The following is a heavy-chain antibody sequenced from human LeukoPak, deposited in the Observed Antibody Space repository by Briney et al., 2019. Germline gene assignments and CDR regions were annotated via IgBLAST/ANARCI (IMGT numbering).Heavy chain of an antibody. V-gene: IGHV3-30*02. Sequence: GGSLRLSCAASGFAFSSYGMHWVRQAPGKGLEWVAYIHYDSSTEDYADSVKGRFTISRDNSKNTLYLQMNSLRAEDTAVYYCAKGGFVVVLSGDYWGQGTLVTVSS. D-gene: IGHD2-2*01. CDR3: AKGGFVVVLSGDY. CDR2: IHYDSSTE. J-gene: IGHJ4*02. CDR1: GFAFSSYG.